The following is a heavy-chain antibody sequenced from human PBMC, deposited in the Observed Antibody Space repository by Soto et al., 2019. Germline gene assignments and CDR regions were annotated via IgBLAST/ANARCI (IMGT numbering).Heavy chain of an antibody. D-gene: IGHD2-15*01. CDR1: GGTFSSYA. CDR2: IIPIFGTA. V-gene: IGHV1-69*01. Sequence: QVQLVQSGAEVKKPGSSVKVSCKASGGTFSSYAISWVRQAPGQGLEWMGGIIPIFGTANYAQKFQGGVTITADESTSTAYMELSSLRSEDRGVYYCARRASIGGRNWFDPWGQGTLVTVSS. J-gene: IGHJ5*02. CDR3: ARRASIGGRNWFDP.